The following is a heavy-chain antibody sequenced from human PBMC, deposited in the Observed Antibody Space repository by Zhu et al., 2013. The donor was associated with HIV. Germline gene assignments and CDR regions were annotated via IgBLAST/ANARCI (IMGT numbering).Heavy chain of an antibody. CDR3: ARGVRYCSSTSCYYYYYYMDV. V-gene: IGHV1-46*01. CDR2: INPTSGGT. J-gene: IGHJ6*03. D-gene: IGHD2-2*01. Sequence: QVQLVQSGAEVKKPGASVKLSCKASGYTFTSNSMHWVRQAPGQSLEWMGIINPTSGGTSYAQKFQGRVTMTRDTSTSTVYMELSSLRSEDTAVYYCARGVRYCSSTSCYYYYYYMDVWGKGTTVTVSS. CDR1: GYTFTSNS.